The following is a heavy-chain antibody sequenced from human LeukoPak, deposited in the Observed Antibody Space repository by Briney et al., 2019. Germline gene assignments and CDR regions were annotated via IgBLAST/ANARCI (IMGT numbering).Heavy chain of an antibody. CDR2: ISAYNGNT. Sequence: ASVKVSCKASGYPFTSYGISWVRQAPGQGLEWMGWISAYNGNTNYAQKLQGRVTMTTDTSTSTAYMELRSLRSDDTAVYYCAREPWYYDILTGSTGVWYFDYWGQGTLVTVSS. J-gene: IGHJ4*02. V-gene: IGHV1-18*01. D-gene: IGHD3-9*01. CDR3: AREPWYYDILTGSTGVWYFDY. CDR1: GYPFTSYG.